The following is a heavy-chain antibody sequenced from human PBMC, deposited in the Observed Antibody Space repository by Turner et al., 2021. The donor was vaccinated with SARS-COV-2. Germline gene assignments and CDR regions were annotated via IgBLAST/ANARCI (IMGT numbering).Heavy chain of an antibody. J-gene: IGHJ4*02. CDR2: ISYDGSNK. CDR1: GFTFSSYG. D-gene: IGHD4-4*01. CDR3: AKQLGLYSNPMYYFDY. V-gene: IGHV3-30*18. Sequence: QVQLVESGGGVVQPGRSLRLSCAASGFTFSSYGMHWVRQAPGKGLEWVAVISYDGSNKYYADSVKGRFTISRDNSKNTLYLQMNSLRDEDTAVYYCAKQLGLYSNPMYYFDYWGQGTLVTVSS.